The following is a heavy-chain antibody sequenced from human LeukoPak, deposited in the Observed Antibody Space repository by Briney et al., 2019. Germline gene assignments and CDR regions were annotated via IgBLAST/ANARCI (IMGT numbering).Heavy chain of an antibody. Sequence: PGGSLRLSCAAAGFTFKNNWMSWVRQAPGKGLEWVGLIRSQVDGGPPDYAAPVKGRFTISRDDSKNTLYLQMSSLKTEDTAVYYCATVYWYFDLWGLGTLVSVSA. CDR3: ATVYWYFDL. V-gene: IGHV3-15*01. J-gene: IGHJ2*01. CDR2: IRSQVDGGPP. CDR1: GFTFKNNW.